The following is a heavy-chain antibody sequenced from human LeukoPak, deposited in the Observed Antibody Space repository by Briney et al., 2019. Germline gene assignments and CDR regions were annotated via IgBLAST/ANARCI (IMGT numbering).Heavy chain of an antibody. CDR1: GGSISSYY. CDR2: IYYSGST. Sequence: SETLSLTCTVSGGSISSYYWSWVRQPPGKGLEWIGYIYYSGSTNYNPSLKSRVTISVDTSKNQFSLKLSSVTAADTAVYYCARANSGYDYHHYYYGMDVWGQGTTVTVSS. V-gene: IGHV4-59*01. CDR3: ARANSGYDYHHYYYGMDV. D-gene: IGHD5-12*01. J-gene: IGHJ6*02.